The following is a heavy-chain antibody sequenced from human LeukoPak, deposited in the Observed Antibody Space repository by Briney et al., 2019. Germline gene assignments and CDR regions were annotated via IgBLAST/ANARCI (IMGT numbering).Heavy chain of an antibody. J-gene: IGHJ4*02. V-gene: IGHV4-34*01. CDR1: GGSFSGYY. CDR3: ARGKSGYAYFIH. Sequence: SETLSLTCAVYGGSFSGYYWSWIRQPPGKGLEWIGEINHSGSTNYNPFLKSRVTISVDTSKNQFSLKLSSVTAADTAVYYCARGKSGYAYFIHWGQGTLVTVSS. CDR2: INHSGST. D-gene: IGHD5-12*01.